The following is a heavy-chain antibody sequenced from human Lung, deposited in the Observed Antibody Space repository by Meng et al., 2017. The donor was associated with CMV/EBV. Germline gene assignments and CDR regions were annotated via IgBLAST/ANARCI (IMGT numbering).Heavy chain of an antibody. CDR1: GYTFTSYD. J-gene: IGHJ4*02. V-gene: IGHV1-8*01. CDR2: MNPNRGTT. CDR3: ATGVADFEY. D-gene: IGHD6-19*01. Sequence: VQMVQSGAEGKKPGASVKVSCKASGYTFTSYDINWVRQGTGQGLEWMGWMNPNRGTTGYAQKFQGRVTMTRNISKSTAYMDLSSLRSEDTAVYYCATGVADFEYWGQGTLVTVSS.